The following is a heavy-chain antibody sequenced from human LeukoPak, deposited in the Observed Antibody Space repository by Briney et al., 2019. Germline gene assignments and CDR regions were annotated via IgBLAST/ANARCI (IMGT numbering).Heavy chain of an antibody. D-gene: IGHD2-15*01. CDR2: IYYSGST. CDR1: GGSVSSGSYY. V-gene: IGHV4-61*01. CDR3: ARALPRYCSGGSCSGTDPNWFDP. Sequence: PSETLSLTCTASGGSVSSGSYYWSWIRQPPGKGLEWIGYIYYSGSTNYNPSLKSRVTISVDTSKNQFSLKLSSVTAADTAVYYCARALPRYCSGGSCSGTDPNWFDPWGQGTLVTVSS. J-gene: IGHJ5*02.